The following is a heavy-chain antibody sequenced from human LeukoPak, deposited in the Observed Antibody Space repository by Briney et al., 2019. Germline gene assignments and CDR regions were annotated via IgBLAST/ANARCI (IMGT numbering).Heavy chain of an antibody. CDR3: ARSIVPGTRKIDY. D-gene: IGHD6-19*01. J-gene: IGHJ4*02. V-gene: IGHV4-39*01. CDR2: IYYNGGT. CDR1: GGSISSSSYY. Sequence: PSETLSLTCTVSGGSISSSSYYWGWIRQPPGKGLEWIGNIYYNGGTYYNPSLKSRVTISVDTSKNQFSLKLSSVTAADTAVYYCARSIVPGTRKIDYWGQGTLVTVSS.